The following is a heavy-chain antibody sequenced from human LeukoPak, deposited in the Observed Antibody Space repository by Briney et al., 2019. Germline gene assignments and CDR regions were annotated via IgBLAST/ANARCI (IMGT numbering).Heavy chain of an antibody. V-gene: IGHV1-69*04. Sequence: SCGGRGSSWGSDEIRWVRVAPGKGLEWMGRIIPILGIANYAQKFQGRVTITADKSTSTAYMELSSLRSEDTAVYYCARRPIAAAGPNFDYWGQGTLVTVSS. CDR3: ARRPIAAAGPNFDY. D-gene: IGHD6-13*01. J-gene: IGHJ4*02. CDR1: GSSWGSDE. CDR2: IIPILGIA.